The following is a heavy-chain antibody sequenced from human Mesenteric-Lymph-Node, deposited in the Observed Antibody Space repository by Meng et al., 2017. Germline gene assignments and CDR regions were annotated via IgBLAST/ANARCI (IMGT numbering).Heavy chain of an antibody. V-gene: IGHV3-30*04. CDR1: GFTFSSYA. J-gene: IGHJ5*02. CDR3: ARGHPVTTRTLGAFDP. D-gene: IGHD3-16*01. CDR2: ISYDGSNK. Sequence: GESLKISCAASGFTFSSYAMHWVRQAPGKGLEWVAVISYDGSNKYYADSVKGRFTISRDNSKNTLYLQMNSLRAEDTAVYYCARGHPVTTRTLGAFDPWGRGTLVTVSS.